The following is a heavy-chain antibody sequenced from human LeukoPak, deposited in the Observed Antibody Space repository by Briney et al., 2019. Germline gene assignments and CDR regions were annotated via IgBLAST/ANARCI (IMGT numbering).Heavy chain of an antibody. J-gene: IGHJ4*02. CDR2: ISYDGSNK. CDR1: GFTFSSYA. Sequence: GGSLRLSCAASGFTFSSYAMHWVRQAPGKGLEWVAVISYDGSNKYYADSVKGRFTISRDNSKNTLYLQMNSLRAEDTAVYYCAKDVDYDSSGYYYFGGLDYWGQGTLVTVSS. CDR3: AKDVDYDSSGYYYFGGLDY. V-gene: IGHV3-30-3*01. D-gene: IGHD3-22*01.